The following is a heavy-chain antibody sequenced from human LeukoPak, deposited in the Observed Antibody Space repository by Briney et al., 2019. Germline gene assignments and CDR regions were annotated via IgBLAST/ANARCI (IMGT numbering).Heavy chain of an antibody. J-gene: IGHJ6*02. D-gene: IGHD3-3*01. CDR3: ARDRIYDFWSGYYDDPYYYYGMDV. V-gene: IGHV3-30-3*01. CDR1: GFTFSSYA. Sequence: PGGSLRLSCAASGFTFSSYAMHWVRQAPGKGLEWVAVISYDGSNKYYADSVKGRFTISRDNSKNTLYLQMNSLRAEDTAVYYCARDRIYDFWSGYYDDPYYYYGMDVWGQGTTVTVSS. CDR2: ISYDGSNK.